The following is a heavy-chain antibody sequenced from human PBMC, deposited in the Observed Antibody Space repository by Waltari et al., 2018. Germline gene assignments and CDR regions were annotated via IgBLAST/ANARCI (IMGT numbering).Heavy chain of an antibody. J-gene: IGHJ6*02. Sequence: QVQLQQWGAGLLKPSETLSLTCAVYGGSFSGYYWSWIRQPPGKGLEWIGEINHSGSTNYNPSLKSRVTISVDTSKNQFSLKLSSVTAADTAVYYCARGFMGYYYYGMDVWGQGTTVIVSS. CDR3: ARGFMGYYYYGMDV. D-gene: IGHD3-10*01. CDR2: INHSGST. CDR1: GGSFSGYY. V-gene: IGHV4-34*01.